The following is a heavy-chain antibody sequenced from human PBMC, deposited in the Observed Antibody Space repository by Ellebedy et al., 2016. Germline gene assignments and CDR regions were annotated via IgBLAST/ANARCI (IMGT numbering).Heavy chain of an antibody. D-gene: IGHD3-16*01. CDR3: ARRIGARPPAS. CDR1: GGSISSSTYY. J-gene: IGHJ5*02. Sequence: SETLSLXXTVSGGSISSSTYYWSWIRQPPGKGLEWIGSFFYGGRTDYNPSLKSRVTISVDTSKNQFSLRLTSVTAADTAVYYCARRIGARPPASWGQGTLVTVSS. CDR2: FFYGGRT. V-gene: IGHV4-39*01.